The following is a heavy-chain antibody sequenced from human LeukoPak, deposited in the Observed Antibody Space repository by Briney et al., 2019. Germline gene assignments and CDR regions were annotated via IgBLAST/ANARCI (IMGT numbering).Heavy chain of an antibody. J-gene: IGHJ4*02. CDR3: ARATGYSSSWYSE. CDR1: GFTFGDYA. V-gene: IGHV3-48*01. Sequence: AGRSLRLSCTASGFTFGDYAMNWVRQAPGKGLEWVSYISSSSSTIYYADSVKGRFTISRDNAKNSLYLQMNSLRAEDTAVYYCARATGYSSSWYSEWGQGTLVTVSS. D-gene: IGHD6-13*01. CDR2: ISSSSSTI.